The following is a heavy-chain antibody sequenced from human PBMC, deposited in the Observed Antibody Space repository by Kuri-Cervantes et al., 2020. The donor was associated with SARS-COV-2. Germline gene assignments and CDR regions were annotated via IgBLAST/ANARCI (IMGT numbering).Heavy chain of an antibody. CDR3: ARDLGSSTWIYYYYYMDV. J-gene: IGHJ6*03. CDR1: GFTFSDYY. V-gene: IGHV3-11*04. Sequence: LSLTCAASGFTFSDYYMSWIRQAPGKGLGWVSYISSSGSTIYYADSVKGRFTISRDNAKNSLYLRMNSLRAEDTAVYYCARDLGSSTWIYYYYYMDVWGKGTTVTVSS. D-gene: IGHD6-6*01. CDR2: ISSSGSTI.